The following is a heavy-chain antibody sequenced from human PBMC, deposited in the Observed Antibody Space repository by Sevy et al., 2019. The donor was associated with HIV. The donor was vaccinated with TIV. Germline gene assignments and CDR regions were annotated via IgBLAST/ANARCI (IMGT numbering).Heavy chain of an antibody. D-gene: IGHD6-19*01. CDR1: GFTFSRCA. V-gene: IGHV3-23*01. J-gene: IGHJ4*02. CDR3: AKGDSSGWHGHFDY. Sequence: GESLKISCAASGFTFSRCAMNWVRQAPGKGLEWVSDISASGGGTNYADSVKGRFTISRDNSKNTLYLQMNSLRAEDTAVYYCAKGDSSGWHGHFDYWGQGTLVTVSS. CDR2: ISASGGGT.